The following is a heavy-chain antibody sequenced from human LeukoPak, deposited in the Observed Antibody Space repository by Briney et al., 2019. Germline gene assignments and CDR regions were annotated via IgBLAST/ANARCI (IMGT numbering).Heavy chain of an antibody. CDR1: GFTFSSYN. J-gene: IGHJ4*02. CDR3: ARDGLQAYYDSSGFFDY. CDR2: ISGSSSFI. Sequence: GGSLRLSCAASGFTFSSYNMNWVRQAPGKGLEWVSSISGSSSFISYADSMQGRFTISRDNARNSLYLQMNSLRAEDTAVYYCARDGLQAYYDSSGFFDYWGQRTLVTVSS. V-gene: IGHV3-21*01. D-gene: IGHD3-22*01.